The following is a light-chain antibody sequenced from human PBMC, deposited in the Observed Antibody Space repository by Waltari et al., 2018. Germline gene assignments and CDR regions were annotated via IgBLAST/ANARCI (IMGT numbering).Light chain of an antibody. J-gene: IGLJ1*01. CDR3: SSYVGYKNNYV. Sequence: QSALTQPPSASGSPGQSVTISCTGTSSDVGGYNYVSWYQQYPGKAPKVMIYGVNKRPSGVPDRSSGSKSGNTASLTVSGLQAEDEADYYCSSYVGYKNNYVFGTGTKVTVL. CDR1: SSDVGGYNY. V-gene: IGLV2-8*01. CDR2: GVN.